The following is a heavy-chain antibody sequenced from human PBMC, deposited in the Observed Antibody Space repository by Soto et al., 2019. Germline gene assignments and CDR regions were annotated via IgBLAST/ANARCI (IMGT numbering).Heavy chain of an antibody. V-gene: IGHV1-3*01. J-gene: IGHJ4*02. Sequence: ASVKVSCKASGYTFTSYAMLWVRQAPGQRLEWMGWINAGNANTKYSQNFQGRITITRDTSASTAYMELSSLRADDTAVYYCAKMGGGIRLNYFHYWGRGALVTVSS. D-gene: IGHD1-26*01. CDR2: INAGNANT. CDR1: GYTFTSYA. CDR3: AKMGGGIRLNYFHY.